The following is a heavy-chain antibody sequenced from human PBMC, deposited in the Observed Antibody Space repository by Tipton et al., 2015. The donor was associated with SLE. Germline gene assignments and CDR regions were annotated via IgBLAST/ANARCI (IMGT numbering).Heavy chain of an antibody. CDR2: IKQDGSEK. J-gene: IGHJ4*02. CDR1: GFTFSENW. Sequence: LSLTCAASGFTFSENWMTWVRQAPGKGLEWVATIKQDGSEKYYVDSVKGRFTISRDNARNSLYLQMNSLRAEDTAVYYCAREGGYDGRFNYWGQGTLVTVSS. V-gene: IGHV3-7*01. D-gene: IGHD5-12*01. CDR3: AREGGYDGRFNY.